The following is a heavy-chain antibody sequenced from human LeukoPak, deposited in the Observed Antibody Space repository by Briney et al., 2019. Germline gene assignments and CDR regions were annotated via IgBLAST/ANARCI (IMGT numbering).Heavy chain of an antibody. CDR2: ISYDGSNK. Sequence: GGSLRLSCAAPGFTFSSYAMHWVRQAPGKGLEWVAVISYDGSNKYYADSVKGRFTISRDNSKNTLYLQMNSLRAEDTAVYYCASPLRGYWGQGTLVSVSS. V-gene: IGHV3-30-3*01. CDR3: ASPLRGY. J-gene: IGHJ4*02. D-gene: IGHD2-8*01. CDR1: GFTFSSYA.